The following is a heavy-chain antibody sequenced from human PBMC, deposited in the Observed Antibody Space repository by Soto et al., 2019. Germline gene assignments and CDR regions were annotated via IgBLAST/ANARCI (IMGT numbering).Heavy chain of an antibody. V-gene: IGHV3-9*01. CDR1: GFTFDDYA. CDR3: AKGHTTAVFSFSDL. J-gene: IGHJ2*01. CDR2: ISWNSGNI. D-gene: IGHD1-1*01. Sequence: EVQLVESGGGLVQPGRSLRLSCAASGFTFDDYAMNWVRQAPGKGLEWVSSISWNSGNIVYADSVKGRFTISRDNANNSLYLQMNGLRAEDTAFYYCAKGHTTAVFSFSDLWGRGILVTVSS.